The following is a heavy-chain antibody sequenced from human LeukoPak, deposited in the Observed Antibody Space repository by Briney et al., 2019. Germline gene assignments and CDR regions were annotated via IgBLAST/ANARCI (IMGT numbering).Heavy chain of an antibody. J-gene: IGHJ4*02. CDR1: GGSISSSGYY. CDR2: IYYSGST. Sequence: SETLSLTCTVSGGSISSSGYYWGWVRQPPGKGLEWIGNIYYSGSTYHNPSLKSRVTMSVDTSKNQFSLNLSSVTAADTAVYFCARSKGLDYFDYWGQGTLVTVSS. CDR3: ARSKGLDYFDY. V-gene: IGHV4-39*01.